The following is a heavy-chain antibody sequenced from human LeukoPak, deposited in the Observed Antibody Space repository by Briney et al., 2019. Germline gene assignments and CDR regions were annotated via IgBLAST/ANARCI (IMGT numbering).Heavy chain of an antibody. D-gene: IGHD3-10*01. J-gene: IGHJ5*02. Sequence: SETLSLTCTVSGGSISNSYYWGWIRQPPGKGLEWIGSIYYSGDTYYNPSLKSRVTVSMDTSKNQVSLRLSSVTAADTAVYYCARHYGPWGQGTLVTVSS. V-gene: IGHV4-39*01. CDR1: GGSISNSYY. CDR2: IYYSGDT. CDR3: ARHYGP.